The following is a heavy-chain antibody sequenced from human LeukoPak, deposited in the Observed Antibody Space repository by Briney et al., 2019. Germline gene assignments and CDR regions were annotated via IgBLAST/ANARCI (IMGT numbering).Heavy chain of an antibody. CDR2: ISSSSSYI. CDR1: GFTFRSYT. J-gene: IGHJ2*01. V-gene: IGHV3-21*01. Sequence: NPGGSLRLSCAASGFTFRSYTMNWVRQAPGKGLEGVSSISSSSSYISYADSMKGRFTISRDNAKNSLYLQMNSLRAEDTAVYYCARDSYSSSSELDLWGRGTLVTVSS. CDR3: ARDSYSSSSELDL. D-gene: IGHD6-6*01.